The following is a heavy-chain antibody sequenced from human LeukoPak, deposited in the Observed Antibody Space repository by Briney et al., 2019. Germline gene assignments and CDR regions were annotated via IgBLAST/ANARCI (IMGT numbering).Heavy chain of an antibody. D-gene: IGHD5-12*01. CDR3: ARVGGYDPYYYYGMDV. CDR1: GFTFSSYS. CDR2: ISSSSSYI. Sequence: GGSLRLSCAASGFTFSSYSMNWVRQAPGKGLEWVSSISSSSSYIYYADSVKGRFTISRDNAKKSLYLQMNSLRAEDTAVYYCARVGGYDPYYYYGMDVWGQGTTVTVSS. J-gene: IGHJ6*02. V-gene: IGHV3-21*01.